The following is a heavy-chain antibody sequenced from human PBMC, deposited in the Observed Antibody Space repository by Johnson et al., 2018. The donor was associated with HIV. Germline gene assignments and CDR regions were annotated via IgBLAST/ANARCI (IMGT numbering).Heavy chain of an antibody. D-gene: IGHD4-17*01. Sequence: MPWVRQAPGKGLEWVAVISYDGSNKYYADSVKGRFTVSRDNSKNTLYLQMNSLRAEDTAVYFCARGWVGSTVTTSAGAFDIWGQGTMVTVSS. CDR2: ISYDGSNK. J-gene: IGHJ3*02. V-gene: IGHV3-30*19. CDR3: ARGWVGSTVTTSAGAFDI.